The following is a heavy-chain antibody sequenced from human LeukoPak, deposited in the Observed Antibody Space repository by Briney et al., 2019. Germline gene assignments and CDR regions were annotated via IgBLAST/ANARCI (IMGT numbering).Heavy chain of an antibody. CDR2: ISYDGSNK. Sequence: PGGSLRLSCAASGFTFSSYSMNWVRQAPGKGLEWVAVISYDGSNKYYADSVKGRFTISRDDSKNTLYLQMNSLRAEDTAVYYCARDHLYSSSWYSYFDYWGQGTLVTVSS. J-gene: IGHJ4*02. CDR3: ARDHLYSSSWYSYFDY. CDR1: GFTFSSYS. D-gene: IGHD6-13*01. V-gene: IGHV3-30*03.